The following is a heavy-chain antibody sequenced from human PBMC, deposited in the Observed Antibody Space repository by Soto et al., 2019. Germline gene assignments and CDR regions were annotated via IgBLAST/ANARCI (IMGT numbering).Heavy chain of an antibody. D-gene: IGHD5-12*01. CDR2: IIPILGIA. J-gene: IGHJ4*02. CDR1: GGTFSSYT. CDR3: ARGYSGYDLLDY. Sequence: GASVKVSCKASGGTFSSYTISWVRQAPGQGLEWMGRIIPILGIANYAQKFQGRVTITADKSTSTAYMELSSLRSEDTAMYYCARGYSGYDLLDYWGQGTLVTVSS. V-gene: IGHV1-69*02.